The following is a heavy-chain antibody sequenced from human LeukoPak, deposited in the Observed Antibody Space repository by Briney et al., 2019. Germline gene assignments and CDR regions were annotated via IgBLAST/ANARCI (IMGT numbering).Heavy chain of an antibody. D-gene: IGHD3-22*01. J-gene: IGHJ4*02. CDR2: INPKSVGT. Sequence: ASVKVSCKASGYTFTDYYMHWVRQAPGQGLEWMGWINPKSVGTIYAQKFQGRVTMTRDTSISTAYMELSRLRSDDTAVYYCARELNYDSSGYYFDYWGQGTLVTVSS. CDR3: ARELNYDSSGYYFDY. V-gene: IGHV1-2*02. CDR1: GYTFTDYY.